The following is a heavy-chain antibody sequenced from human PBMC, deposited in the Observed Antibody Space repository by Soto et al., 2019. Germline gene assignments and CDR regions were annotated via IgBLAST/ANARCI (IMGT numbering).Heavy chain of an antibody. CDR2: IYYSGST. CDR1: RLSILSFF. CDR3: ARGYYSGGTYYSRFFDS. Sequence: SATLSLISTVHRLSILSFFLDWIRKPPRGGLEWIGYIYYSGSTNYNPSLKSRVTMSVDTSKSQLSLKLSSVTAADTAVYYCARGYYSGGTYYSRFFDSWGQGTLVTVSS. V-gene: IGHV4-59*08. J-gene: IGHJ4*02. D-gene: IGHD2-15*01.